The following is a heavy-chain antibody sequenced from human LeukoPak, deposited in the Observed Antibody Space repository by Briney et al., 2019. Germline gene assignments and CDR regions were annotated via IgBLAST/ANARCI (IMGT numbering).Heavy chain of an antibody. CDR3: ARGSNGYDQNWFDP. CDR2: MNPNSGNT. CDR1: GYTFTSYD. D-gene: IGHD1-14*01. Sequence: ASVKVSCKASGYTFTSYDISWVRQATGQGLEWMGWMNPNSGNTGYAQKFQGRVTMTRNTSISTAYMELSSLRSEDTAVYYCARGSNGYDQNWFDPWGQGTLVTVSS. J-gene: IGHJ5*02. V-gene: IGHV1-8*01.